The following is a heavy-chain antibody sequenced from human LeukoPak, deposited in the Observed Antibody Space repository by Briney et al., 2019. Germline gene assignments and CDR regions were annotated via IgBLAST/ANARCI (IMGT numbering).Heavy chain of an antibody. CDR2: ISDSGGNT. J-gene: IGHJ4*02. V-gene: IGHV3-21*01. Sequence: GGSLRLSCAASGFTFSGYAMTWVRQAPGKGLEWVSAISDSGGNTYYADSVKGRFTISRDNAKNSLYLQMNSLRAEDTAVYYCARDWDYDILTGYYNKGGFDYWGQGTLVTVSS. CDR3: ARDWDYDILTGYYNKGGFDY. CDR1: GFTFSGYA. D-gene: IGHD3-9*01.